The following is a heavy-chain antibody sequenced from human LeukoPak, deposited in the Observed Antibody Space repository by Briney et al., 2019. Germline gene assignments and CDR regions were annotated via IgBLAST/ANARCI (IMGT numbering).Heavy chain of an antibody. V-gene: IGHV4-39*01. CDR2: IYYSGST. D-gene: IGHD1-14*01. CDR1: GGSISSSSYY. J-gene: IGHJ4*02. CDR3: ARLAWDHSYFDY. Sequence: SETLSLTCTVSGGSISSSSYYWGWIRQPPGKGLEWIGSIYYSGSTYYNPSLKSRVTISVDTSKNQFSLKLSSVTAADTAVYYCARLAWDHSYFDYWGQGTLVTVSS.